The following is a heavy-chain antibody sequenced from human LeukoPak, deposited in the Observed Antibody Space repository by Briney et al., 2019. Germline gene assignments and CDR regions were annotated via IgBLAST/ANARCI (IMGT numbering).Heavy chain of an antibody. D-gene: IGHD3-9*01. CDR3: ARRPRNDILTGTHFDY. V-gene: IGHV4-59*01. CDR1: GGSISSYY. CDR2: IYYSGST. Sequence: SETLSLTCTVSGGSISSYYWSWIRQPPGKGLEWIGYIYYSGSTDSNPSLKSRVTISVDTSKNQFSLKLRSVTAADTAVYYCARRPRNDILTGTHFDYWGQGILVTVSS. J-gene: IGHJ4*02.